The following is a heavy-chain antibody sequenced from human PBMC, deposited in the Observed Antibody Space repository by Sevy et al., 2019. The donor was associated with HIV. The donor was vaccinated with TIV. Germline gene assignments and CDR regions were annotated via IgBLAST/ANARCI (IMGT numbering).Heavy chain of an antibody. CDR1: EFTFSRYW. V-gene: IGHV3-7*03. CDR2: INQDGSQK. Sequence: GGSLRLSCATSEFTFSRYWMTWVRQAPGKGLEWVVYINQDGSQKSYVDSVKGRFTISRDNSKNSLFLQMNSLRAEDRAVYYCARAGPLGDLDHFDRWGQGTLVTVSS. CDR3: ARAGPLGDLDHFDR. D-gene: IGHD2-21*01. J-gene: IGHJ4*02.